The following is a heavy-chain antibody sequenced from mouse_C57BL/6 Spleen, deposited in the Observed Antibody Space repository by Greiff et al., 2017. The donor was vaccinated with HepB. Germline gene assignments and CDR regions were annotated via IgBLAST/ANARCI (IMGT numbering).Heavy chain of an antibody. V-gene: IGHV5-4*01. CDR2: ISDGGSYT. J-gene: IGHJ4*01. Sequence: EVKLQESGGGLVKPGGSLKLSCAASGFTFSSYAMSWVRQTPEKRLEWVATISDGGSYTYYPDNVKGRFTISRDNAKNNLYLQMSHLKSEDTAMYYCARDLYQSYAMDYWGQGTSVTVSS. D-gene: IGHD2-1*01. CDR3: ARDLYQSYAMDY. CDR1: GFTFSSYA.